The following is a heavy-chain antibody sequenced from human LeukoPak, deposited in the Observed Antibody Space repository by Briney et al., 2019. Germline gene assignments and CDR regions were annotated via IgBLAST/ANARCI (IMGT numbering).Heavy chain of an antibody. J-gene: IGHJ6*02. CDR2: IYSGGST. Sequence: GGSLRLSCAASGFTVSSNYMSWVRQAPGKGLEWVSVIYSGGSTYYADSVKGRFTISRDNSKNTLYLQMNSLRAEDTAVYYCARDLWDRRILLPGGMDVWGQGTTVTVSS. CDR1: GFTVSSNY. CDR3: ARDLWDRRILLPGGMDV. D-gene: IGHD3-22*01. V-gene: IGHV3-66*01.